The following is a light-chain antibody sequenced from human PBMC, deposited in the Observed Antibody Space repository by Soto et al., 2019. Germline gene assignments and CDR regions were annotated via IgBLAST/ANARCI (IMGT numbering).Light chain of an antibody. CDR2: EVS. CDR1: SSDVGGYNY. J-gene: IGLJ2*01. V-gene: IGLV2-8*01. Sequence: QSALTQPPSASGSPGQSVTISCTGTSSDVGGYNYVSWYQHPPGKAPKLMIYEVSKRPSGVPDRFSGSKSGNTASLTVSGLQTEDEADYYCSSYAGSNILFGGGTKLTV. CDR3: SSYAGSNIL.